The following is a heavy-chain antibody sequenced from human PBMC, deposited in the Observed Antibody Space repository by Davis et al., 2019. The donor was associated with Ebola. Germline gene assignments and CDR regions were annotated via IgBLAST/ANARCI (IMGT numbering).Heavy chain of an antibody. CDR1: GDSVSSNTAA. Sequence: MPSETLSLTCAISGDSVSSNTAAWNWIRQSPSRGLEWLGRTYYRSKWFVDYAVCVKSRMTINSDTSKNQFSLQLSSVTPEDTAVYYCARDPPYDQGYDYWGQGILVTVSS. CDR2: TYYRSKWFV. J-gene: IGHJ4*02. D-gene: IGHD3-22*01. CDR3: ARDPPYDQGYDY. V-gene: IGHV6-1*01.